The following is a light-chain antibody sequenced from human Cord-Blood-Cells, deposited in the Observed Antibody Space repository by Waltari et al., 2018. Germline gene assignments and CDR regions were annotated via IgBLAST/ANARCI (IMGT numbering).Light chain of an antibody. CDR2: DVS. V-gene: IGLV2-14*01. CDR1: RSDVGGYKY. Sequence: QSALTQPASVSGSPGQSITISCTGTRSDVGGYKYVSWYQQHPGKAPKLMIYDVSNRPSGVSNRFSGSKSGNTASLTISGLQAEDEADYYCSSYTSSSNVVFGGGTKLTVL. CDR3: SSYTSSSNVV. J-gene: IGLJ2*01.